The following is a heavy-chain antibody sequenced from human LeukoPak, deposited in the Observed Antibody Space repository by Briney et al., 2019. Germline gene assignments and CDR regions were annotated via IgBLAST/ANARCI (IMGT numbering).Heavy chain of an antibody. CDR2: IYSDGSAT. V-gene: IGHV3-74*03. CDR1: GFTFNTAW. J-gene: IGHJ4*02. Sequence: GGSLRLSCAASGFTFNTAWMHWVRQAPGKGLVWVSRIYSDGSATTYAEFVKGRFTISRDNSKNTLYLQMNSLRAEDTAVYYCAKDHGYNYGYNSYWGQGTLVTVSS. CDR3: AKDHGYNYGYNSY. D-gene: IGHD5-18*01.